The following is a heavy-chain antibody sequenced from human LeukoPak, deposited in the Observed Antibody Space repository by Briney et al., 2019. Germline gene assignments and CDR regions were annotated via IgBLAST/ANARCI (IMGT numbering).Heavy chain of an antibody. J-gene: IGHJ4*02. CDR3: AYSSSWYSPIDY. V-gene: IGHV3-30-3*01. CDR1: GFTFSSYA. D-gene: IGHD6-13*01. Sequence: PGGSLRLSCGASGFTFSSYAMHWVRQAPGKGLEWVAVISYDGSSKYYAGSVKGRFTISRDNSKNTLYLQMNSLRAEDTAVYYCAYSSSWYSPIDYWGQGTLVTVSS. CDR2: ISYDGSSK.